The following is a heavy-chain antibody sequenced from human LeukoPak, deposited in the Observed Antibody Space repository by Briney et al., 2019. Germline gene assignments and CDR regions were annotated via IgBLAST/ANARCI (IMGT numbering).Heavy chain of an antibody. J-gene: IGHJ4*02. V-gene: IGHV4-34*01. CDR3: ASTYQYCSGGSCYSVDFDY. D-gene: IGHD2-15*01. CDR2: INHSGST. Sequence: SETLSLTCAVYGGSFSGYYWSWIRQPPGKGLEWIGEINHSGSTNYNPSLKSRVTISVGTSKNQFSLKLSSVTAADTAVYYCASTYQYCSGGSCYSVDFDYWGQGTLVTVSS. CDR1: GGSFSGYY.